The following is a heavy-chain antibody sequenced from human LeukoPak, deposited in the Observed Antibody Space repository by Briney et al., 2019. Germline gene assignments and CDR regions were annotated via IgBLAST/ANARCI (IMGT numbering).Heavy chain of an antibody. J-gene: IGHJ3*02. CDR2: VYYSGST. CDR1: GGSISSYY. D-gene: IGHD4-17*01. Sequence: ASETLSLTCTVSGGSISSYYWSWIRQPPGKGLDWIGYVYYSGSTNYNPSLKSRVIISVDTSKNQFFLNLISVTAADTAVHYCARGTAQTVNTYAFDMWGQGTMVTVSS. CDR3: ARGTAQTVNTYAFDM. V-gene: IGHV4-59*01.